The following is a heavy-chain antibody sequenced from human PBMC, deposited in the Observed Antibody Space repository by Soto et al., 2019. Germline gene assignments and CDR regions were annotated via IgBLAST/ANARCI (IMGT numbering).Heavy chain of an antibody. CDR3: ARGDGDYYDGNGYLGRH. J-gene: IGHJ4*02. V-gene: IGHV3-74*01. Sequence: GGSLRLSCSASGFTFSSYAMHWVRQAPGKGLVWVSRINSDGSRTSYADSAKGRFTISRDNAKNTVYLQMNSLRAEDTAVYYCARGDGDYYDGNGYLGRHWGQGTLVTVSS. CDR2: INSDGSRT. CDR1: GFTFSSYA. D-gene: IGHD3-22*01.